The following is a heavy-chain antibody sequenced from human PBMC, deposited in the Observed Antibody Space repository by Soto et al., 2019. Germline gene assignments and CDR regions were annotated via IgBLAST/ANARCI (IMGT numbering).Heavy chain of an antibody. CDR1: GVTVSSNY. D-gene: IGHD5-18*01. J-gene: IGHJ4*02. Sequence: EVQLVESGGGLVQPGGSLRLSCAASGVTVSSNYMSWVRQAPGKGLEWVSVIYSGGSTYYADSVKGRFTISRDNSKNTLYLHMISLRAEDTAVYYCARHGYNYGGGYFDYWGQGTLVTVSS. CDR3: ARHGYNYGGGYFDY. CDR2: IYSGGST. V-gene: IGHV3-66*04.